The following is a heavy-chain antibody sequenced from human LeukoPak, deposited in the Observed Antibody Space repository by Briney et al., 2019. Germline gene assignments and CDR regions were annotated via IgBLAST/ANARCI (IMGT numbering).Heavy chain of an antibody. D-gene: IGHD4-17*01. Sequence: SCKASGGTFSSYAISWVRQAPGKGLEWVSAISGSGGSTYYADSVKGRFTISRDNSKNTLYLQMNSLRAEDTAVYYCAKTTNTVTTWALDYWGQGTLVTVSS. CDR3: AKTTNTVTTWALDY. CDR2: ISGSGGST. V-gene: IGHV3-23*01. J-gene: IGHJ4*02. CDR1: GGTFSSYA.